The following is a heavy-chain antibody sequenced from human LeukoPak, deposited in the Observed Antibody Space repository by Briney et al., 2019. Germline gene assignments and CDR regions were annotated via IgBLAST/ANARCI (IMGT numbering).Heavy chain of an antibody. Sequence: PGGSLRLSCSASGFTFIDYPMHWVRQAPGKGLEYVSAITNNGGNTYYTDSVKGKFTISRDNSKNTLYLQMSSLRVEDTAVYYCVRPSGYWGQGTLVTVSS. D-gene: IGHD1-26*01. CDR1: GFTFIDYP. V-gene: IGHV3-64D*06. J-gene: IGHJ4*02. CDR2: ITNNGGNT. CDR3: VRPSGY.